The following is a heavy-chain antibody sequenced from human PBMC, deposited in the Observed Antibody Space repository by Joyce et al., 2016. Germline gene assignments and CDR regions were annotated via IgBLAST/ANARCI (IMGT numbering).Heavy chain of an antibody. J-gene: IGHJ4*02. CDR2: SSARGGST. D-gene: IGHD3-3*01. CDR3: ATWAPTNYDFWSGYSYYFDN. CDR1: GFTFSSYV. Sequence: EVQLLESGGGLVQPGGSLRLSCAASGFTFSSYVMSWVRQAPGKGLEWVSTSSARGGSTDYADSVKGRFTISRDNSEDSLYLHMNSLRAEDTAVYYCATWAPTNYDFWSGYSYYFDNWGQGTLVTVSS. V-gene: IGHV3-23*01.